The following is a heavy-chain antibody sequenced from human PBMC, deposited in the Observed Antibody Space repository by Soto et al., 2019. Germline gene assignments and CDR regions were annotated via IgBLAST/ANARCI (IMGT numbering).Heavy chain of an antibody. Sequence: LSLTCAVSVGSISSGGYSWSWIRQPPGKGLEWIGYIYHSGSTYYSPSLKSRVTISVDRSKNQFSLKLSSVSAADTAVYYCASIAATDAFDIWGQGTMVTVSS. CDR2: IYHSGST. CDR3: ASIAATDAFDI. CDR1: VGSISSGGYS. D-gene: IGHD6-6*01. V-gene: IGHV4-30-2*01. J-gene: IGHJ3*02.